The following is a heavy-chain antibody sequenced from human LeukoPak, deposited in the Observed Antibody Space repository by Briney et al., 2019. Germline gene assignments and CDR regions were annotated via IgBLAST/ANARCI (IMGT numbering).Heavy chain of an antibody. V-gene: IGHV1-24*01. CDR2: FDPEDGET. J-gene: IGHJ4*02. CDR1: GYTLTELS. Sequence: ASVKVSCKVSGYTLTELSMHWVRQAPGKGLEWMGGFDPEDGETIYAQKFQGRVTMTRDTSTSTVYMELSSLRSEDTAVYYCASELAAAGQDWGQGTLVTVSS. CDR3: ASELAAAGQD. D-gene: IGHD6-13*01.